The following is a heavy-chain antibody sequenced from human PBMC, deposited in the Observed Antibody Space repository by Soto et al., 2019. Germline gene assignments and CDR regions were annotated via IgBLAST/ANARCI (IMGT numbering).Heavy chain of an antibody. D-gene: IGHD6-19*01. CDR3: ARGQRRGGSSGWSL. V-gene: IGHV4-34*01. J-gene: IGHJ4*02. Sequence: SETLSLTCAVHGESFSGYVGPFSGYYCSWIRQTPGKGLEWIGEINHRGGTNYEPSLKSRVTISVDMSKNQFSLNLNSVTAADTAVYYCARGQRRGGSSGWSLWGQGTMVTV. CDR2: INHRGGT. CDR1: GESFSGYVGPFSGYY.